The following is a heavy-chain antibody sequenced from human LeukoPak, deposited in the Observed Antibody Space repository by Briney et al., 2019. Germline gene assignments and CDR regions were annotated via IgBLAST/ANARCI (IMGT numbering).Heavy chain of an antibody. CDR3: AGQNIPTPHDY. CDR2: FSHSGST. V-gene: IGHV4-30-2*01. CDR1: GGSINSGGYY. D-gene: IGHD2-2*02. J-gene: IGHJ4*02. Sequence: PSETLSLTCTVSGGSINSGGYYWTWIRQRPGEGLEWISYFSHSGSTFYNPSLKSRVTISLDTSKNQFSLNLRSVTAADTAVYYCAGQNIPTPHDYWGQGTQVTVSS.